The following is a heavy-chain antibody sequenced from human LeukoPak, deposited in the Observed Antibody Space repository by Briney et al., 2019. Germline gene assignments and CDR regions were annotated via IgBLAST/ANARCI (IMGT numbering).Heavy chain of an antibody. V-gene: IGHV3-30*02. Sequence: GGSLRLSCAASGFSFITYGIHWVRQAPGKGLEWVAFIRYDGSNRFYADSVRGRFTISRDNSKNTVYLQMNSLRAEDTAVYYCAKDRSMTTVTPFDNWGQGTLVAVSS. D-gene: IGHD4-17*01. CDR3: AKDRSMTTVTPFDN. CDR2: IRYDGSNR. J-gene: IGHJ4*02. CDR1: GFSFITYG.